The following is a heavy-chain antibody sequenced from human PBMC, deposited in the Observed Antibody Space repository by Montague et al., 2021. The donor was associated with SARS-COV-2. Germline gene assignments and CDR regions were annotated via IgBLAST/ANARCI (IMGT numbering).Heavy chain of an antibody. Sequence: YLRLSCAASGFGFSFYDMTWVRQAPGKGLECISVISGTGVSTHYADSVKGRFTISRDNSRNTLFLQMNSLRAEDTATYFCAKEGGTGWSLDSWGPGTPVTVSS. CDR1: GFGFSFYD. CDR3: AKEGGTGWSLDS. V-gene: IGHV3-23*01. CDR2: ISGTGVST. J-gene: IGHJ4*02. D-gene: IGHD6-19*01.